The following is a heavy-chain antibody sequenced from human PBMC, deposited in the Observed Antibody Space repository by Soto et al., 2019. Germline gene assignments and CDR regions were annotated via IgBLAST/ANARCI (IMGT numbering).Heavy chain of an antibody. Sequence: EMQLVESGGGLVQPGGSLRLSCVASGLSFRNYWVHWVRQAPGKGLEWVSRINTDGTYTSNADPVKGRFTISRDNAKNTLYLQINSLRVEDTAVYFCAGFGYDWNGWDWGPGTLVTVSS. CDR2: INTDGTYT. CDR3: AGFGYDWNGWD. J-gene: IGHJ4*02. D-gene: IGHD1-20*01. CDR1: GLSFRNYW. V-gene: IGHV3-74*01.